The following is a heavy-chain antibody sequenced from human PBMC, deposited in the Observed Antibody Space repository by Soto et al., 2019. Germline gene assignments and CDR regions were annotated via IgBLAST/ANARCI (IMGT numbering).Heavy chain of an antibody. J-gene: IGHJ6*04. D-gene: IGHD6-19*01. Sequence: GGSLRLSCAASGFTFSNYAMTWVRQGPGKGLEWVSGISGSGGRSYYADSVKGRFTISRDNSKSTLYLQMNSLRAEDTAVYYCAKDPATGISVAGIYYYYGMDVWCKGTTVTVSS. CDR2: ISGSGGRS. V-gene: IGHV3-23*01. CDR3: AKDPATGISVAGIYYYYGMDV. CDR1: GFTFSNYA.